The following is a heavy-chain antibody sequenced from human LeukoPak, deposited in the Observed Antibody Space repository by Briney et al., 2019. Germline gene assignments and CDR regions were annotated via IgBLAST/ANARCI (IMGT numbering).Heavy chain of an antibody. Sequence: SGTLSLTCAVSGGSISSSNWWSWVRQPPGKGLEWIGEIYHSGSTNYNPSLKSRVTISVDTSKNQFSLKLSSVTAADTAVYYCARAAMVVRGVTNWFDPWGQGTLVTVSS. D-gene: IGHD3-10*01. CDR2: IYHSGST. CDR3: ARAAMVVRGVTNWFDP. J-gene: IGHJ5*02. V-gene: IGHV4-4*02. CDR1: GGSISSSNW.